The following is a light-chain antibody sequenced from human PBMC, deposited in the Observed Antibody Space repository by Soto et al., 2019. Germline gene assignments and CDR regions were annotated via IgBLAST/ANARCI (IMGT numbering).Light chain of an antibody. J-gene: IGKJ2*01. CDR2: DAS. Sequence: IQMTQSPSTLSAPVGDRVTITCQASQTISNLLAWFQHKPGKAPNLLIYDASNLESGVPSRFSGSGSGTEFTLTISSLQSDDSATYFCQQYSHLVTFGEGTKLEIK. CDR3: QQYSHLVT. CDR1: QTISNL. V-gene: IGKV1-5*01.